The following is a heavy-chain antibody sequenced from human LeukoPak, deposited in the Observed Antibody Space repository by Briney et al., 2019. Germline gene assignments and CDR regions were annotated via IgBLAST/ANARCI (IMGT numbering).Heavy chain of an antibody. CDR3: ATRKLGNDY. V-gene: IGHV4-59*02. J-gene: IGHJ4*02. CDR1: GGSVSNYY. CDR2: IYYTET. D-gene: IGHD7-27*01. Sequence: SETLSLTCTVSGGSVSNYYWSWIRQSPGKGLEWIGYIYYTETSYNPSLKSRVTISADTTKNQFSLKLYSVTAADTAVYYCATRKLGNDYWGQGTLVTVSS.